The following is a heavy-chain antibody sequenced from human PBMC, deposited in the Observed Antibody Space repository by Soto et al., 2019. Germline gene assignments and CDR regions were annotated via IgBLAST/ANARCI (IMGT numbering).Heavy chain of an antibody. J-gene: IGHJ4*02. D-gene: IGHD1-1*01. V-gene: IGHV3-74*01. CDR3: ARGGLEPFDY. CDR2: INKDGSYR. Sequence: EVQLVESGGGLVQPGGSLRLACATSGFIFSDEWMHWVRQAPGKGLVRVSRINKDGSYRNYADFVEGRFIISRDDAKSELYLQMDGLRAEDTAVYYCARGGLEPFDYLGQGALVTVSS. CDR1: GFIFSDEW.